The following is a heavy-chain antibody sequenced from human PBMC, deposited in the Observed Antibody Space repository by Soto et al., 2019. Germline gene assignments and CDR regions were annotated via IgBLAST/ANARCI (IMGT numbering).Heavy chain of an antibody. Sequence: PSQTLSLTCAISGDSVSSNSAAWNWIRQSPSRGLEWLGRTYYRSKWYNDYAVSVKSRITINPDTSKNQFSLQLNSVTPEDTAVYYCARVLYYDILTGHSDAFDIWGQGTMVTVSS. J-gene: IGHJ3*02. CDR2: TYYRSKWYN. CDR1: GDSVSSNSAA. CDR3: ARVLYYDILTGHSDAFDI. V-gene: IGHV6-1*01. D-gene: IGHD3-9*01.